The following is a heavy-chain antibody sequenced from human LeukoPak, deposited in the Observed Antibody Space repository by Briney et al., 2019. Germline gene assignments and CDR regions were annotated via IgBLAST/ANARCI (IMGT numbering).Heavy chain of an antibody. Sequence: SETLSLTCAVYGGSFSGYYLSWIRQPPGKGLEWIGEINHSGSTNYNPSLKSRVTISVDTSKNQFSLKLSSVTAADTAVYYCARAGASAYWGQGTLVTVSS. D-gene: IGHD1-26*01. CDR3: ARAGASAY. CDR2: INHSGST. V-gene: IGHV4-34*01. CDR1: GGSFSGYY. J-gene: IGHJ4*02.